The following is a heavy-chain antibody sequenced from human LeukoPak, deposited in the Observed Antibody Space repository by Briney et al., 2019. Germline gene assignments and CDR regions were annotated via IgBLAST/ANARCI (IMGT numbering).Heavy chain of an antibody. CDR2: ISYDGSNK. Sequence: GGSLRLSCAASGFTFSSYAMHWVRQAPGKGLEGVAVISYDGSNKYYADSVKGRFTISRDNAKNSMDLQMNSLRAEDTAVYYCARGGGNFPFGYWGQGTLVTVSS. CDR3: ARGGGNFPFGY. V-gene: IGHV3-30-3*01. J-gene: IGHJ4*02. D-gene: IGHD4-23*01. CDR1: GFTFSSYA.